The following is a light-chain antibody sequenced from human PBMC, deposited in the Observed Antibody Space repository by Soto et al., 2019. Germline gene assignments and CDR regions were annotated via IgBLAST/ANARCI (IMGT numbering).Light chain of an antibody. Sequence: DIQMTQSPSTLSASVGDRVTITCRASQSISSWLAWYQQKPGKAPKLLIYKASSLESGVPSRFSGSGSGTDFTLTISSLQPDDFATYYCQQYNSSPWTFCQGTKVEIK. J-gene: IGKJ1*01. CDR1: QSISSW. CDR3: QQYNSSPWT. V-gene: IGKV1-5*03. CDR2: KAS.